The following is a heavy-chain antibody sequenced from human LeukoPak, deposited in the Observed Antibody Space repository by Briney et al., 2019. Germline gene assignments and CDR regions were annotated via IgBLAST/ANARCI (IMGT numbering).Heavy chain of an antibody. V-gene: IGHV6-1*01. Sequence: SQTLSLTCAISGDSVSSNSAAWNWIRQSPSRGLEWLGRTYYRSKWYYDYAVAVKSRISINPDTSKNQFSLQLSSVTPEDTAVYYCARGLSSSSMNYYYYYGMDVWGQGTTVTVSS. CDR3: ARGLSSSSMNYYYYYGMDV. CDR2: TYYRSKWYY. CDR1: GDSVSSNSAA. D-gene: IGHD6-6*01. J-gene: IGHJ6*02.